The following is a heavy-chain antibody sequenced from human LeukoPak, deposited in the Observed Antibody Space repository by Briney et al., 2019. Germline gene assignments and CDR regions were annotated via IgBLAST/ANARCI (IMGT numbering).Heavy chain of an antibody. J-gene: IGHJ4*02. CDR1: RFTFSTYS. V-gene: IGHV3-48*04. Sequence: GSLRLSCAASRFTFSTYSMNWVRQAPGKGLEWVSFIDSSSRTAFYADSVKGRFTISRDNAKNSLFLQMNSLRAEDMAVYYCARRVPSQVITDYFDYWGQGALVTVSS. CDR2: IDSSSRTA. CDR3: ARRVPSQVITDYFDY. D-gene: IGHD3-16*01.